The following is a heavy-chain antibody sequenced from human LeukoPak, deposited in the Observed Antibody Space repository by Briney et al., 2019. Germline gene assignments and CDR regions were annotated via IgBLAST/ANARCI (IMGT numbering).Heavy chain of an antibody. D-gene: IGHD3-10*01. CDR1: GYTFTGYY. J-gene: IGHJ5*02. CDR2: INPNSGGT. V-gene: IGHV1-2*02. Sequence: GASVKVSCKASGYTFTGYYMHWVRQAPGQGLEWMGWINPNSGGTNYAQKFQGRVTMTRDTSISTAYMELSRLRSDDTAVYYCASSLTWFGESQFDPWGQGALVTVSS. CDR3: ASSLTWFGESQFDP.